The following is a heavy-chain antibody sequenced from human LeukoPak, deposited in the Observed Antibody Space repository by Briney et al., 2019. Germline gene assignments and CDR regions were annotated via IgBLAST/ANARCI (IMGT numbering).Heavy chain of an antibody. J-gene: IGHJ4*02. Sequence: GRSLRLSCAASGFTFSSYGIHWVRQAPGKGLEWVTVISYDGSNKYYADSVKGRFTISRDDSKNTVYLQMNSLRAEDTAVYYCAKDTDVHYFDYWGQGTLVTVSS. CDR3: AKDTDVHYFDY. D-gene: IGHD4-17*01. V-gene: IGHV3-30*18. CDR2: ISYDGSNK. CDR1: GFTFSSYG.